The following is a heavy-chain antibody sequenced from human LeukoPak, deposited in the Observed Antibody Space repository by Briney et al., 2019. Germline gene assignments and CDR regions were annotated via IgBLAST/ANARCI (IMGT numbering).Heavy chain of an antibody. Sequence: SETLSLTCTVSGGSISSYYWSWIRQSPGKGLEWIGYLHYTGSTNYNPSLKSRVIISVDTSKNQFSLKLSSVTAADTAVYYCASFNRRGYFQHWGQGTLVTVSS. V-gene: IGHV4-59*01. CDR3: ASFNRRGYFQH. CDR1: GGSISSYY. J-gene: IGHJ1*01. CDR2: LHYTGST.